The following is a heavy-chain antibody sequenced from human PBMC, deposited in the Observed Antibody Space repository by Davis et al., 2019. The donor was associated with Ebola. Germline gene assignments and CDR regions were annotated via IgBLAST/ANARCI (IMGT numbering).Heavy chain of an antibody. CDR2: IYRGGST. CDR3: ARGYYGAGSYYAAFDY. J-gene: IGHJ4*02. Sequence: PGGSLRLSCATSGFTFTNYGMSWVRQAPGKGLEWVSVIYRGGSTNYADSVKGRFTISRDNPTNPLYLQMNSLRAEDTAVYSCARGYYGAGSYYAAFDYWGQGTLVTVSS. D-gene: IGHD3-10*01. V-gene: IGHV3-53*01. CDR1: GFTFTNYG.